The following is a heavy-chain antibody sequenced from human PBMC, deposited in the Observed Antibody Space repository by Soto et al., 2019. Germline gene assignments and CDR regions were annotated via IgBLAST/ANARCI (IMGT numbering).Heavy chain of an antibody. CDR2: ISYDGSNK. D-gene: IGHD2-2*01. Sequence: GSLRLSCAASGFTFSSYGMHWVRQAPGKGLEWVAVISYDGSNKYYADSVKGRFTISRDNSKNTLYLQMNSLRAEDTAVYYCAKDTSHCLDYWGHGTLVTVSS. CDR1: GFTFSSYG. J-gene: IGHJ4*01. CDR3: AKDTSHCLDY. V-gene: IGHV3-30*18.